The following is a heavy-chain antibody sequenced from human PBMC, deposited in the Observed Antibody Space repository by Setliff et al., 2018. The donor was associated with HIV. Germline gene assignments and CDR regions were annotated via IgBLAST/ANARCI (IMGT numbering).Heavy chain of an antibody. CDR3: ARDAAFGGSRWYYYGMDV. Sequence: SETLSXXXTVSGGSINSYYWSWLRQPAGKGLEWIGRIYTTGRTNYNPSLRSRVTMSIDTSKNQFSLKMTSVTAADTAVYYCARDAAFGGSRWYYYGMDVWGXGTTVTV. CDR1: GGSINSYY. CDR2: IYTTGRT. J-gene: IGHJ6*02. V-gene: IGHV4-4*07. D-gene: IGHD6-13*01.